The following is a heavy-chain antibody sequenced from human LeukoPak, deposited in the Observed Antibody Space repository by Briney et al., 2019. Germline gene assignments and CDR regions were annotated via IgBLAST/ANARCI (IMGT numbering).Heavy chain of an antibody. CDR2: IYPGDSDT. D-gene: IGHD1-26*01. V-gene: IGHV5-51*01. J-gene: IGHJ4*02. CDR1: GYSFTSYW. CDR3: ARRSAGTPYFDY. Sequence: GESLKISCKGSGYSFTSYWIGWVRQMPGKGLEWMGIIYPGDSDTRYSASFQGQVTIPADKSINTAYLQWSSLKASDAAMFYCARRSAGTPYFDYWGQGTLVTVSS.